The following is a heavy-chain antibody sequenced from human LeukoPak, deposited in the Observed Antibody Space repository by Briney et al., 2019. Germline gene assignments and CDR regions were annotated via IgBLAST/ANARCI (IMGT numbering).Heavy chain of an antibody. Sequence: PSQTLSLTCAVSGGSISSGGYSWSWIRQPPGTGLEWIGYIYHSGSTYYNPSLKSRVTISVDRSKNQFSLKLSSVTAADTAVYYCARGDSYGDYGYWGQGTLVTVSS. J-gene: IGHJ4*02. V-gene: IGHV4-30-2*01. CDR1: GGSISSGGYS. CDR2: IYHSGST. D-gene: IGHD4-17*01. CDR3: ARGDSYGDYGY.